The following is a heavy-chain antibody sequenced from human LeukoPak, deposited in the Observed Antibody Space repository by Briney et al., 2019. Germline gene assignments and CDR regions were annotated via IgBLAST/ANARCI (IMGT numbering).Heavy chain of an antibody. CDR2: IKRKTEGGTT. CDR3: TTRRPYFYDTSTYYFFDY. D-gene: IGHD3-22*01. V-gene: IGHV3-15*01. J-gene: IGHJ4*02. Sequence: GVSLTLPCTACRFTFNNAWMRGVRQTPGKALEWVSRIKRKTEGGTTDYAAPVKGRFTISRDDSKNTLYLQMNSLKTEDTAVYYCTTRRPYFYDTSTYYFFDYWGQGTLVTVSS. CDR1: RFTFNNAW.